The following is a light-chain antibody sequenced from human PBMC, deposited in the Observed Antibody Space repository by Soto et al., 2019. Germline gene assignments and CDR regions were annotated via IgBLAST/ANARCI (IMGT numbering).Light chain of an antibody. CDR3: QKYNSDPPT. CDR2: DAS. Sequence: DFQMTQSPSSLSASVGDRGTITCRASQDISHDVTWYQQRPGNPPELLIRDASTLQSGVPSRFSGSGYGTDFTFTINNLQPEDVATYFCQKYNSDPPTFGGGTKVDIK. CDR1: QDISHD. J-gene: IGKJ4*01. V-gene: IGKV1-27*01.